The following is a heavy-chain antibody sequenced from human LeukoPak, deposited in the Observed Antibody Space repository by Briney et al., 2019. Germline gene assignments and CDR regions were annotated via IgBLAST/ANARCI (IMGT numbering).Heavy chain of an antibody. Sequence: PGGSLRLSCAASGFTFSGYAMSWVRQAPGKGLEWVSTVSGDGSSTYYADSVKGRFTISRDNSKDTLYLQMSSLRAEDTAVYYCAKDDRSTTPGYWGQGTLVTVSS. D-gene: IGHD2/OR15-2a*01. CDR3: AKDDRSTTPGY. V-gene: IGHV3-23*01. CDR1: GFTFSGYA. CDR2: VSGDGSST. J-gene: IGHJ4*02.